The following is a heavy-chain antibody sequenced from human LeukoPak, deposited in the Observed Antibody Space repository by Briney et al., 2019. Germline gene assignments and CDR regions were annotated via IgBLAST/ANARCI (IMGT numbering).Heavy chain of an antibody. J-gene: IGHJ4*02. Sequence: SETLSLTCTVSGGSISSSSYYWGWIRQPPGKGLEWIGSIYYSGSTYYNPSLKSRVTISVDTSKNQFSLKLSSVTAADTAVYYCARHLDGYNPSASGIDYWGQGTLVTVSS. CDR2: IYYSGST. V-gene: IGHV4-39*01. CDR3: ARHLDGYNPSASGIDY. CDR1: GGSISSSSYY. D-gene: IGHD5-24*01.